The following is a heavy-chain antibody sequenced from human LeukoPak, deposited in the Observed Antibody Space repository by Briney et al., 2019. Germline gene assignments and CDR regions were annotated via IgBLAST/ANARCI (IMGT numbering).Heavy chain of an antibody. D-gene: IGHD3-22*01. CDR1: GFSLSTSGVG. CDR2: IYWNDDK. V-gene: IGHV2-5*01. J-gene: IGHJ6*02. CDR3: ALSYYYDSSGSYYYYGMDV. Sequence: SGPTPVKPTQTLTLTCTFSGFSLSTSGVGVGWIRQPPGKALEWLALIYWNDDKRCSPSLKSRLTITKDTSKNQVVLTMTNMDPVDTATYYCALSYYYDSSGSYYYYGMDVWGQGTTVTVSS.